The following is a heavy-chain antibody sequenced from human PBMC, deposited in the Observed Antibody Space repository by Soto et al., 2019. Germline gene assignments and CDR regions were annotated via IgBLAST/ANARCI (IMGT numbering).Heavy chain of an antibody. CDR1: GGSTSSSSYQ. D-gene: IGHD1-26*01. J-gene: IGHJ4*02. CDR2: VYYNGNT. CDR3: ARLSGSYNDRYFDY. V-gene: IGHV4-39*01. Sequence: SETLSLTCTVSGGSTSSSSYQWVWIRQPPGKGLEWIGNVYYNGNTYYNPSLKSRLTISVDTSNNQFSLKVKSVTATDTAVYYCARLSGSYNDRYFDYWGQGTLVTVSS.